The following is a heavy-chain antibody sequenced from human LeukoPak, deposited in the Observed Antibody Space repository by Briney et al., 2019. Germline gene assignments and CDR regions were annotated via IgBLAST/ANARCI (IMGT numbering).Heavy chain of an antibody. J-gene: IGHJ4*02. CDR1: GFTFSSYA. CDR3: AREVAMGRGYSLDY. D-gene: IGHD3-22*01. CDR2: ISYDGSSK. Sequence: GGSLRLSCAASGFTFSSYAMSWVRQAPGKGLEWVTVISYDGSSKYYADSVKGRFTISRDNSKNTLYLQMNSLRAEDTAVYYCAREVAMGRGYSLDYWGQGTLVTVSS. V-gene: IGHV3-30-3*01.